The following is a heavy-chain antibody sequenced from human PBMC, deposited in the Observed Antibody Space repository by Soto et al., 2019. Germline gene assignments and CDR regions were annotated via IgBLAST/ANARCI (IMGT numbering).Heavy chain of an antibody. J-gene: IGHJ4*02. Sequence: QVQLVQSGAEVKKPGSSVKVSCKASGGTFSSYTISWVRQAPGQGLEWMGRIIPILGIANYAQKFQGRVTITADKSTSTAYMELSSLRSEDTAVYYCARGYSSGWYYFHYWGQGTLVTVSS. V-gene: IGHV1-69*02. D-gene: IGHD6-19*01. CDR1: GGTFSSYT. CDR2: IIPILGIA. CDR3: ARGYSSGWYYFHY.